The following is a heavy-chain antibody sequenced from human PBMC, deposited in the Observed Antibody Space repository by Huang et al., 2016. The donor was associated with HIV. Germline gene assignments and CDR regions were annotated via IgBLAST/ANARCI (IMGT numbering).Heavy chain of an antibody. J-gene: IGHJ4*02. D-gene: IGHD4-4*01. V-gene: IGHV4-59*01. CDR2: NYYSGGT. Sequence: QVQLQESGPGLVKPAETLSLTCTVSGGSISSYYWSWIRQPPGKGLERIGYNYYSGGTNYNPSRKSRVTISVDTAKTQCSLKLSSVTAADTAVYYCARGMATVNDWGQGTLVTVSS. CDR3: ARGMATVND. CDR1: GGSISSYY.